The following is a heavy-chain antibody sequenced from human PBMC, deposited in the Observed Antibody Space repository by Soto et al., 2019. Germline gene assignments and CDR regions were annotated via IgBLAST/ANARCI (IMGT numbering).Heavy chain of an antibody. CDR3: ARDNWNYFYYYYGMEV. Sequence: PGGSLRLSCAASGFTFSSYGMHWVRQAPGKGLEWVAVIWYDGSNKYYADSVKGRFTISRDNSKNTLYLQMNSLRAEDTAVYYCARDNWNYFYYYYGMEVWGQGTTVTVSS. J-gene: IGHJ6*02. CDR2: IWYDGSNK. CDR1: GFTFSSYG. D-gene: IGHD1-7*01. V-gene: IGHV3-33*08.